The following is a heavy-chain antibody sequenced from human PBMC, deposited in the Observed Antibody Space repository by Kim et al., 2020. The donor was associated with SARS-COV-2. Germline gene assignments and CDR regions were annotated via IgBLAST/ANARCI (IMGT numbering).Heavy chain of an antibody. Sequence: SETLSLTCSVSGGSITSVGHYWSWIRQLPGKGLEWIAYIYYSGSTYSHPSLKSRLSISRDTSNNRFSLTLTSVTAAATALYYCARSAGSYFGTVDSFNVWGQGTMVIVSA. CDR3: ARSAGSYFGTVDSFNV. V-gene: IGHV4-31*03. D-gene: IGHD2-15*01. J-gene: IGHJ3*01. CDR2: IYYSGST. CDR1: GGSITSVGHY.